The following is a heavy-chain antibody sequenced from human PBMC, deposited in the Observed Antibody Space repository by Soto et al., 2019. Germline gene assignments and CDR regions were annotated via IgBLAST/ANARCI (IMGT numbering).Heavy chain of an antibody. D-gene: IGHD1-1*01. Sequence: SETLSLTCTVSGGSTSSSSYHWGWIRQPPGKGLEWIGSIYYSGSTYYNPSLKSRVTISVDTSKNQFSLKLSSVTAADTAVYYCASHLVGGLGYDWNDEWFDPCGQGTLVTVSS. J-gene: IGHJ5*02. CDR2: IYYSGST. V-gene: IGHV4-39*01. CDR1: GGSTSSSSYH. CDR3: ASHLVGGLGYDWNDEWFDP.